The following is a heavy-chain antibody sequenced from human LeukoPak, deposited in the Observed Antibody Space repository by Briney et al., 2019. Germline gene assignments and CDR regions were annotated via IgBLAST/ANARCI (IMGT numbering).Heavy chain of an antibody. CDR1: GFTFTSYG. CDR2: ISYDGSNK. Sequence: PGRSLRLSCAASGFTFTSYGMHWVRQAPGKGLEWVAVISYDGSNKYYADSVKGRFTISRDNSKNTLYLQMNSLRAEDTAVYYCAKGGWSLYYFDYWGHGTLVTVSS. D-gene: IGHD6-19*01. CDR3: AKGGWSLYYFDY. V-gene: IGHV3-30*18. J-gene: IGHJ4*01.